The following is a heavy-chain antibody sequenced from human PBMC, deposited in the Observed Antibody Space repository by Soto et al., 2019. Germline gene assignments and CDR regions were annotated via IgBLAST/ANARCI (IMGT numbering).Heavy chain of an antibody. J-gene: IGHJ2*01. CDR2: INDRGSI. CDR3: ARESHDILTGPPWVWYFDL. CDR1: GGSFSGYY. V-gene: IGHV4-34*01. Sequence: QVQLQQWGAGPLRPLETLSLTCGVSGGSFSGYYWAWIRQSPGKGLEWIGEINDRGSINYNPSLKSRVSISVDTSKNHYSLNLRSVTAAVTAVYYCARESHDILTGPPWVWYFDLWGRGTLVTLSS. D-gene: IGHD3-9*01.